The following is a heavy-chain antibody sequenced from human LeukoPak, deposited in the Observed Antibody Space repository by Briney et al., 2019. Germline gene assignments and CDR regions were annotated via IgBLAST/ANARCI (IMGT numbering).Heavy chain of an antibody. CDR1: GFIFSSYA. Sequence: EGSLRLSCEGSGFIFSSYAMTWVRQAPGKGLQWVSSISGSGESTYYADSMKGRFTISRDNSKNTLYLQMNSLRAEDTAVYYCAKPLGYCSGGSCSGVANYWGQGTLVTVSS. CDR3: AKPLGYCSGGSCSGVANY. D-gene: IGHD2-15*01. V-gene: IGHV3-23*01. J-gene: IGHJ4*02. CDR2: ISGSGEST.